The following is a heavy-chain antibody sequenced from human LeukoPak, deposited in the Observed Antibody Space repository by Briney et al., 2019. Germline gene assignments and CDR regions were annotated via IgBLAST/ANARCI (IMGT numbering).Heavy chain of an antibody. D-gene: IGHD3-3*01. J-gene: IGHJ5*02. CDR1: GFTFSSYA. V-gene: IGHV3-30*02. CDR2: IRSDENYK. Sequence: GGSLRLSCAASGFTFSSYAMSWVRQAPGKGLEWVAHIRSDENYKHYADSVKGRFTISRDNSKNTVYVQMNSLRPEDTAVYYCAKDAHWSADHWGQGTLVTVSS. CDR3: AKDAHWSADH.